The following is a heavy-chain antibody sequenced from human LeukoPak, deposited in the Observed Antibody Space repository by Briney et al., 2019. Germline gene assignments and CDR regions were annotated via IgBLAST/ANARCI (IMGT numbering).Heavy chain of an antibody. Sequence: PGGSLRLSCAASGFTLSTYAMSWVRQTPGKGLEWVSYISSSGSTIYYADSVKGRFTISRDNAKNSLYLQMNSLRAEDTAVYYCARDSGSPNYYFDYWGQGILVTVSS. V-gene: IGHV3-48*04. CDR3: ARDSGSPNYYFDY. CDR1: GFTLSTYA. J-gene: IGHJ4*02. CDR2: ISSSGSTI. D-gene: IGHD1-26*01.